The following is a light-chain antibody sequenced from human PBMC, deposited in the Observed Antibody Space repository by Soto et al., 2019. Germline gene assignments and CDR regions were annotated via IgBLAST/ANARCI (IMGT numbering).Light chain of an antibody. Sequence: QSALTQPASVSGSPGQSITISCTGTSSDVGGYNYVSWYQQHPGKVPKLMIYEVSNRPSGVSNRFSGSKSGNTASLTISGLQAEDEADYYWSSYTSSSTYVFGTGTKLTVL. J-gene: IGLJ1*01. CDR3: SSYTSSSTYV. V-gene: IGLV2-14*01. CDR1: SSDVGGYNY. CDR2: EVS.